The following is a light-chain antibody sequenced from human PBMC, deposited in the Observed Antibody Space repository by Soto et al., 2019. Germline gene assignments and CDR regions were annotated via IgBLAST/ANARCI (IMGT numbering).Light chain of an antibody. V-gene: IGKV3-15*01. CDR1: QTVTGA. CDR2: GAS. J-gene: IGKJ2*01. CDR3: QQYNDWPPYT. Sequence: EILMTQSPATLSVSPGERATLSCRASQTVTGALAWYQQKPGQAPRLLIYGASTRASGIPDRLSGSGSGTEFTLTISSLQSEDFGVYYCQQYNDWPPYTFGQGTNVEIK.